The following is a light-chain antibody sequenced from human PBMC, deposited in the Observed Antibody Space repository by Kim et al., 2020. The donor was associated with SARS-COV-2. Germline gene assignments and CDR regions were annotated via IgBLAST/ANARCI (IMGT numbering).Light chain of an antibody. CDR3: QQYVSYPNT. CDR2: AAS. Sequence: ASVGERVTITCRASQDINIWLAWYQQRPGKAPKSLIYAASNLQTGVPGRFNGSGSGTEFTLTIRSLQPEDFATYYCQQYVSYPNTFGQGTRLEIK. CDR1: QDINIW. J-gene: IGKJ5*01. V-gene: IGKV1D-16*01.